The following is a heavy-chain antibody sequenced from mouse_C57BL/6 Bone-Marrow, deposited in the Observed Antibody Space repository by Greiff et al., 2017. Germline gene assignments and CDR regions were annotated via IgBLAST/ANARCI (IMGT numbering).Heavy chain of an antibody. CDR1: GFSLTSYG. D-gene: IGHD2-14*01. CDR2: IWGVGST. J-gene: IGHJ3*01. CDR3: ASGIGGFAY. V-gene: IGHV2-6*01. Sequence: VQLVESGPGLVAPSQSLSITCTVSGFSLTSYGVDWVRQSPGKGLEWLGVIWGVGSTNYNSALKSRLSISKDNSKSQVFLKMNSRQTDDTAMYYCASGIGGFAYWCQGTLVTVSA.